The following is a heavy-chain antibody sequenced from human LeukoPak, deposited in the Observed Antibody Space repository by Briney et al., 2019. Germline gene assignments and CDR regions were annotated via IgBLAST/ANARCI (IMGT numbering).Heavy chain of an antibody. CDR2: INPNDGTT. CDR3: ARGTGSGSANWFDP. Sequence: ASVKVSCKASGYTFANYGFSWVRQAPGQGLEWVGMINPNDGTTNSAQKFQVRVTMTTDRSTTTVYMELSSLRSEDTAVYYCARGTGSGSANWFDPWGQGTPVTVSS. CDR1: GYTFANYG. J-gene: IGHJ5*02. V-gene: IGHV1-18*01. D-gene: IGHD3-10*01.